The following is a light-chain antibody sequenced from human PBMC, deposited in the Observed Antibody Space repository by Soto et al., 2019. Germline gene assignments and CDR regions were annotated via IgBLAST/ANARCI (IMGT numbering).Light chain of an antibody. Sequence: SYELTQPPSVSVAPGKTARITCGGNNIGSKSVHWYQQKPGQAPVLVIYYDSDRPSGIPEGFSGSNSGNTATLTISRVEAGDEADYYCQVWDSSSDPPYVVFGGGTQLTVL. CDR2: YDS. CDR3: QVWDSSSDPPYVV. V-gene: IGLV3-21*04. CDR1: NIGSKS. J-gene: IGLJ2*01.